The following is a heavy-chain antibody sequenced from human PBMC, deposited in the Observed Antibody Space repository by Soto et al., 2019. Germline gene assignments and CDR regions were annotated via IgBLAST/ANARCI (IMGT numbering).Heavy chain of an antibody. CDR2: IKQDGREK. CDR3: ASYQAHILTGYYIGWVSPGYYYYMDV. V-gene: IGHV3-7*01. D-gene: IGHD3-9*01. Sequence: EVQLVESGGGLVQPGGSLRLSCAASGFTFSSYWMSWVRQAPGKGLEWVANIKQDGREKYYVDSVKGRFTISRDNAKNSLYQQMNSLIAEDPAVYYCASYQAHILTGYYIGWVSPGYYYYMDVWGKGTTVTVSS. J-gene: IGHJ6*03. CDR1: GFTFSSYW.